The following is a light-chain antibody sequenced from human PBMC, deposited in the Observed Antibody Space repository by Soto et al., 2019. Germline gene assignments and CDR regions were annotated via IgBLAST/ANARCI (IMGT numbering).Light chain of an antibody. J-gene: IGLJ1*01. V-gene: IGLV2-11*01. Sequence: QSVLTQPRSVSGSPGQSVAISCTGTSRDVGAYNYVSWYQQHPGKAPKLLIYDVNRRPSGVPNRFSGSKSGNTATLTIAGLQSEDEADYYCSSYADIYIYVLGHGTKVT. CDR2: DVN. CDR1: SRDVGAYNY. CDR3: SSYADIYIYV.